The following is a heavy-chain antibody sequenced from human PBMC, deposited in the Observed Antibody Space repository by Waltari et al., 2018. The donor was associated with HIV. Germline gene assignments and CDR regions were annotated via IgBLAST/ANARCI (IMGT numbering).Heavy chain of an antibody. D-gene: IGHD5-12*01. CDR1: RDVFTNFS. CDR2: STPGFGTT. CDR3: AASPERPGFEAPLFFFDY. J-gene: IGHJ4*02. Sequence: VQLVQSGAEVKKPGSSVRVSCKCSRDVFTNFSFNWLRQAPGQRPEWMAASTPGFGTTDDARKFRGRVTLSADKSASTIYIDLRSLSSGDTAVYYCAASPERPGFEAPLFFFDYWGQGTLITVSS. V-gene: IGHV1-69*13.